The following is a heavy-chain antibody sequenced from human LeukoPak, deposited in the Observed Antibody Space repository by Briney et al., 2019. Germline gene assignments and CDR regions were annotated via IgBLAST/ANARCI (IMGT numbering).Heavy chain of an antibody. Sequence: SETLSLTCTVSGGSISSSSYYWGWIRQPPGKGLEWIGSIYYSGSTNYNPSLKSRVTISVDTSKDQFSLKLSSVTAADTAVYYCAREWSEGGSHYYYYMDVWGKGTTVTVSS. CDR1: GGSISSSSYY. CDR3: AREWSEGGSHYYYYMDV. D-gene: IGHD1-26*01. J-gene: IGHJ6*03. CDR2: IYYSGST. V-gene: IGHV4-39*07.